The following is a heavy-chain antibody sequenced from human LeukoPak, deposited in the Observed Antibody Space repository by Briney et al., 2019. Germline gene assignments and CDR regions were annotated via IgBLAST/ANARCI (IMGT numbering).Heavy chain of an antibody. J-gene: IGHJ4*02. CDR2: ISGSGGST. CDR3: AKGPRRVGATRPLYFCYH. Sequence: GGSLRLSCAASGFTFSRYAMSWVRQAPGKGLEWVSAISGSGGSTYYADSVKGRFTISRDNSKNTLYLQMCSLRAEDTAVYYCAKGPRRVGATRPLYFCYHGGQGTLDSVSS. V-gene: IGHV3-23*01. D-gene: IGHD1-26*01. CDR1: GFTFSRYA.